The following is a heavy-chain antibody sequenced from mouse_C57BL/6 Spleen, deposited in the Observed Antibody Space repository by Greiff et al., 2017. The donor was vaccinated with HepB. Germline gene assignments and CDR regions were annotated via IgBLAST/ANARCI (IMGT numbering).Heavy chain of an antibody. V-gene: IGHV5-6*01. CDR3: ARHHYYGSLFDY. CDR1: GFTFSSYG. Sequence: EVKRVESGGDLVKPGGSLKLSCAASGFTFSSYGMSWVRQTPDKRLEWVATISSGGSYTYYPDSVKGRFTISRDNAKNTLYLQMSSLKSEDTAMYYCARHHYYGSLFDYWGQGTTLTVSS. D-gene: IGHD1-1*01. CDR2: ISSGGSYT. J-gene: IGHJ2*01.